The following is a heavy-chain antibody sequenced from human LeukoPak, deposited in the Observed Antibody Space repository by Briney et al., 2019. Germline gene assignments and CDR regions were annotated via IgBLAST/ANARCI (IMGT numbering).Heavy chain of an antibody. J-gene: IGHJ4*02. CDR2: IVVGSGNT. Sequence: SVKVSCKASGFTFTSSAMQWVRQARGQRLEWVGWIVVGSGNTNYAQKFQERVTITRDMSTSTAYMELSSLRSEDTAVYYCAAEPYSSSWYAFPFIWGQGTLVTVSS. D-gene: IGHD6-13*01. CDR3: AAEPYSSSWYAFPFI. CDR1: GFTFTSSA. V-gene: IGHV1-58*02.